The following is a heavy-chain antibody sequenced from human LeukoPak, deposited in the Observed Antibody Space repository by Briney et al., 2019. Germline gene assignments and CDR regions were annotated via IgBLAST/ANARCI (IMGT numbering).Heavy chain of an antibody. CDR3: ASEEQLRNWFDP. J-gene: IGHJ5*02. CDR2: IYYSGST. Sequence: PSETLSLTCTVSGGSISSSSYYWGWIRQPPGKGLEWIGSIYYSGSTYYNPSLKSRVTITVDTSKNQFSLKLSSVTAEDTAVYYCASEEQLRNWFDPWGQGTLVTVSS. D-gene: IGHD6-6*01. CDR1: GGSISSSSYY. V-gene: IGHV4-39*01.